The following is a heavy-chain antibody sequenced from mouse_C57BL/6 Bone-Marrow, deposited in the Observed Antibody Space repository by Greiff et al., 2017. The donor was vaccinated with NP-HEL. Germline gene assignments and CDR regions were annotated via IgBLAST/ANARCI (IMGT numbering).Heavy chain of an antibody. CDR3: AVRQLRRRRKDAMDY. CDR2: INPNYGTT. V-gene: IGHV1-39*01. D-gene: IGHD3-2*02. J-gene: IGHJ4*01. CDR1: GYSFTDYN. Sequence: VQLQQSGPELVKPGASVKISCKASGYSFTDYNMNWVKQSNGKSLEWIGVINPNYGTTSYNQKFKGKATLTVDQSSSTAYMQLNSLTSEDSAVYYCAVRQLRRRRKDAMDYWGQGTSVTVSS.